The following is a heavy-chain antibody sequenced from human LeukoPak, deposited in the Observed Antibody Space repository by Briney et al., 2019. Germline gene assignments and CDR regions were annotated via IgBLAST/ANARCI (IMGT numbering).Heavy chain of an antibody. D-gene: IGHD2-2*01. CDR2: IIPIFGTA. V-gene: IGHV1-69*13. Sequence: GASVKVSCKASGGTFSSYAISWVRQAPGQGLGWMGGIIPIFGTANYAQKFQGRVTITADESTSTAYMELSSLRSEDTAVYYCAIRIVVVPAEDYYYYGMDVWGQGTTVTVSS. CDR1: GGTFSSYA. J-gene: IGHJ6*02. CDR3: AIRIVVVPAEDYYYYGMDV.